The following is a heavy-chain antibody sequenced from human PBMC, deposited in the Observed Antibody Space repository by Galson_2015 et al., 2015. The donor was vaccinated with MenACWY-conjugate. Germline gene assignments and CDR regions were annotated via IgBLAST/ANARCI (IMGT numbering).Heavy chain of an antibody. Sequence: SLRLSCAASGSTFSGYYMSWMRQAPGKGPECVSYISTTGSSTNYADSVKGRFTISRDNAKNSLYLQMNNLRAEDTAVYYCARETTYSHDEWGQGTLVTVSS. CDR3: ARETTYSHDE. V-gene: IGHV3-11*06. D-gene: IGHD1-1*01. J-gene: IGHJ4*02. CDR2: ISTTGSST. CDR1: GSTFSGYY.